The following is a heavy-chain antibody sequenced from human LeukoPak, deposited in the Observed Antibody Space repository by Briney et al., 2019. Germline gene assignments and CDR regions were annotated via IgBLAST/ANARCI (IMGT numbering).Heavy chain of an antibody. CDR2: INHSGST. CDR1: GGSFSGYY. D-gene: IGHD1-7*01. Sequence: RPSETLSLTCAVYGGSFSGYYWSWIRQPPGKGREWIGEINHSGSTNYNPSLKSRVTISIDTSKNQFSLKLSSVTAADTAVYYCARDNSWNYDWFDPWGQGTLVTVSS. CDR3: ARDNSWNYDWFDP. V-gene: IGHV4-34*01. J-gene: IGHJ5*02.